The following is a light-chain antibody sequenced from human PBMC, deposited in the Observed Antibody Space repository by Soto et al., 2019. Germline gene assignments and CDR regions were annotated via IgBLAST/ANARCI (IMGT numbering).Light chain of an antibody. J-gene: IGKJ5*01. CDR2: DAS. V-gene: IGKV3-11*01. CDR3: QQYNDWPPIT. Sequence: EIVFTQSPSTLSLSPGEGATLYCQASQSVSSYLAWYQQKPGQAPRLLIYDASNRATGIPARFSGSGSGTEFTLTISSLQSEDFAVYYCQQYNDWPPITFGQGTRLAIK. CDR1: QSVSSY.